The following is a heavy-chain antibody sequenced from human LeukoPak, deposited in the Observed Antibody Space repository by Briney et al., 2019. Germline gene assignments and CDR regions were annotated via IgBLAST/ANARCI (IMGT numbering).Heavy chain of an antibody. Sequence: TGGSLRLSCAASGFTFSSYWMSWVRQAPGKGLEWVANIKQDGSEKYYVDSMKGRFTISRDNAKNSLYLQMNSLRAEDTAVYYCARDDFGVVILGIDYWGQGTLVTVSS. CDR3: ARDDFGVVILGIDY. D-gene: IGHD3-3*01. CDR2: IKQDGSEK. J-gene: IGHJ4*02. V-gene: IGHV3-7*01. CDR1: GFTFSSYW.